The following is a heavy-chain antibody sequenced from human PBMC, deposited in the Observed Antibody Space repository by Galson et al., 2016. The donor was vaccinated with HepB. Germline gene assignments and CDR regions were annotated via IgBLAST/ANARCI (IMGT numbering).Heavy chain of an antibody. CDR3: AASPNSHYSHMEV. J-gene: IGHJ6*02. CDR1: GGTFSSYA. V-gene: IGHV1-58*02. CDR2: IVVGSGKT. D-gene: IGHD2-21*01. Sequence: SVKVSCKASGGTFSSYAISWVRQAPGQGLEWIGRIVVGSGKTNYAQKFQERVTITRDMSTTTASLELTSLRSEDTAVYYCAASPNSHYSHMEVWGQGTTVTVSS.